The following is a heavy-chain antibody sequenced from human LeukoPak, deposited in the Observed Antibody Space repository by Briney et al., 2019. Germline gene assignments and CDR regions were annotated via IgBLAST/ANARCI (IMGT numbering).Heavy chain of an antibody. Sequence: SETLSPTCTVSGGSISSKNYYWGWLRQPPGKGLEWIESFYYGGSTYYNPSLKSRLTISADTSKNQFSLKLSSVTAADTAVYYCAREVEGHYDILTGYYNYYYYMDVWGKGTTATVSS. D-gene: IGHD3-9*01. CDR1: GGSISSKNYY. V-gene: IGHV4-39*07. CDR2: FYYGGST. J-gene: IGHJ6*03. CDR3: AREVEGHYDILTGYYNYYYYMDV.